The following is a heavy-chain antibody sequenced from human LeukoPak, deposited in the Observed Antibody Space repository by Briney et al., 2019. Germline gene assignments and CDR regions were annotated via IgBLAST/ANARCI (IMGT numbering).Heavy chain of an antibody. Sequence: GGSLRLSCAASGFTFSSYAMSWVRQAPGKGLEWVSAISGSGGSTYYADSVKGRFIISRDNAKNSVYLQMNSLRAEDTAVYYCAKSAPGIAAAGSFYFDYWGQGTLVTVSS. CDR1: GFTFSSYA. CDR3: AKSAPGIAAAGSFYFDY. J-gene: IGHJ4*02. D-gene: IGHD6-13*01. CDR2: ISGSGGST. V-gene: IGHV3-23*01.